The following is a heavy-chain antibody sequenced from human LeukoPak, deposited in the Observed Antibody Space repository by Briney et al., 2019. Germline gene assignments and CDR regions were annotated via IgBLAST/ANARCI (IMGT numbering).Heavy chain of an antibody. D-gene: IGHD5-12*01. J-gene: IGHJ4*02. CDR1: GFTFSHYW. CDR3: VRDGGVSGYDLLDY. V-gene: IGHV3-7*01. CDR2: INQDGSEE. Sequence: PGRSLRLSCAASGFTFSHYWMTWVRQAPGKGLEWVAHINQDGSEEHYMDSVKARFTISRDNAKNSLSLQMNSLRAEDTAVYYCVRDGGVSGYDLLDYWGQGTLVTVSS.